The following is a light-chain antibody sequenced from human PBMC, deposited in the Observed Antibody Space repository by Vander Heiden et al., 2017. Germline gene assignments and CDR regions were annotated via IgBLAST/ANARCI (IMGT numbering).Light chain of an antibody. V-gene: IGLV1-40*01. CDR1: TSTIGAGYD. CDR3: QSYDSSLGGHVV. Sequence: QSVLTQPPSVSGAPGQRVTISCTGSTSTIGAGYDVHWYQQLPGTAPKLLIYDKINRPSGVPDRFSGSKSGTSASLAITGLQAEDEADYYCQSYDSSLGGHVVFGGGTKLTVL. J-gene: IGLJ2*01. CDR2: DKI.